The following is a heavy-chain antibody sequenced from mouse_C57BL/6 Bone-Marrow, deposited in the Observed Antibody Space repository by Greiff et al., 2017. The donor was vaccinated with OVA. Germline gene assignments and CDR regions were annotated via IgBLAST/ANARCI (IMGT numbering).Heavy chain of an antibody. D-gene: IGHD1-2*01. CDR3: ARRRYYGPYAMDY. CDR1: GYSFTGYY. CDR2: IYPYNGVS. V-gene: IGHV1-31*01. Sequence: VHVKQSGPELVKPGASVKISCKASGYSFTGYYMHWVKQSHGNILDWIGYIYPYNGVSSYNQKFKGKATLTVDKSSSTAYMELRSLTSEDSAVYYCARRRYYGPYAMDYWGQGTSVTVSS. J-gene: IGHJ4*01.